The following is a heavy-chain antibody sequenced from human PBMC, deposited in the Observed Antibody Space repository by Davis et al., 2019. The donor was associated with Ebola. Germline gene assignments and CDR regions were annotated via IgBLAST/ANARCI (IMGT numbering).Heavy chain of an antibody. Sequence: ASVMVSCYSSGYTFTGYYMHWVRQAPGQGLEWMGWISAYNGNTNYAQKLQGRVTMTTDTSRSTAYMELRSLRSDDTAVYYCAREAGATTRIYDSWGQGTLVTVSS. CDR2: ISAYNGNT. V-gene: IGHV1-18*04. D-gene: IGHD1-26*01. CDR1: GYTFTGYY. J-gene: IGHJ5*01. CDR3: AREAGATTRIYDS.